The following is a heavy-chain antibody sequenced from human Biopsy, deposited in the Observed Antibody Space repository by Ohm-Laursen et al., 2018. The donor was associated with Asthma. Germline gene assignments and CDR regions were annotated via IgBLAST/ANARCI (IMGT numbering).Heavy chain of an antibody. CDR3: ARDSYSSGLYDDFES. CDR1: GFTFSSYG. CDR2: ISYDGSNK. J-gene: IGHJ4*02. V-gene: IGHV3-30*03. Sequence: SLRLSCTASGFTFSSYGMHWVRQAPGKGLEWVACISYDGSNKYYADSVKGRSTISRDNSKNSLYLQMNSLRAEDTAVYYCARDSYSSGLYDDFESWGQGTLVTVSS. D-gene: IGHD6-19*01.